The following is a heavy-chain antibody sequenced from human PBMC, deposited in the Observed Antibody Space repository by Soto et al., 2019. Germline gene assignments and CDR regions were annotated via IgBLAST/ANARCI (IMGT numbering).Heavy chain of an antibody. CDR2: ISSSSNYI. Sequence: GSLRLSCAASGFTFTSYTMNWVRQAPGKGLEWVSSISSSSNYIYYADSVKGRFTISRDNAKNSLYLQINSLRAEDTAVYYCARELNYYDSSGYHSTEGEHWGQGTRVTISS. D-gene: IGHD3-22*01. CDR1: GFTFTSYT. V-gene: IGHV3-21*01. J-gene: IGHJ4*02. CDR3: ARELNYYDSSGYHSTEGEH.